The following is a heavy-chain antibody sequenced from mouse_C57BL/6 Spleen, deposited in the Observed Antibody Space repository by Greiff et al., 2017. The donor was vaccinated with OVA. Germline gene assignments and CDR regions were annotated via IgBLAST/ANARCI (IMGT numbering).Heavy chain of an antibody. V-gene: IGHV3-6*01. CDR1: GYSITSGYY. CDR2: ISYDGSN. CDR3: ARGSRAYDYYYAMDY. D-gene: IGHD2-4*01. J-gene: IGHJ4*01. Sequence: EVKVEESGPGLVKPSQSLSLTCSVTGYSITSGYYWNWIRQFPGNKLEWMGYISYDGSNNYNPSLKNRISITRDTSKNQFFLKLNSVTTEDTATYYCARGSRAYDYYYAMDYWGQGTSVTVSS.